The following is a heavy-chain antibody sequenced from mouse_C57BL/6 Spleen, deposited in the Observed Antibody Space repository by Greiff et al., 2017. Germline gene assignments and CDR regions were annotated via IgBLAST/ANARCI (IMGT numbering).Heavy chain of an antibody. CDR3: TREAVVAPPMDY. CDR1: GYTFTDYE. J-gene: IGHJ4*01. D-gene: IGHD1-1*01. V-gene: IGHV1-15*01. Sequence: QVQLQQSGAELVRPGASVTLSCKASGYTFTDYEMHWVKQTPVHGLEWIGAIDPETGGTAYNQKFKGKAILTADKSASTAYMELRSLTSEDSAVYYCTREAVVAPPMDYWGQGTSVTVSS. CDR2: IDPETGGT.